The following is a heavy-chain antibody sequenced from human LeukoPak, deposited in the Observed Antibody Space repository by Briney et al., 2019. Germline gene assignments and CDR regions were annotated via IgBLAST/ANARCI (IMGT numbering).Heavy chain of an antibody. J-gene: IGHJ4*02. CDR2: IYFSGST. CDR1: GDSISSGSYY. Sequence: SETLSLTCTVSGDSISSGSYYWSWIRQPPGKGLEWIGYIYFSGSTNYNPSLKSRVTISVDTSKNQFSLKLSSVTAADTAVYYCARGVVAAPQTFDYWGQGTLVTVSS. D-gene: IGHD2-15*01. CDR3: ARGVVAAPQTFDY. V-gene: IGHV4-61*01.